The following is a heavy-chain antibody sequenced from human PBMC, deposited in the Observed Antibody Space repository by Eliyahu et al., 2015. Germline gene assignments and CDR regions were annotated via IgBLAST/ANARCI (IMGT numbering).Heavy chain of an antibody. CDR3: AKTGGFLGGLFSFDY. CDR1: GFTFSSYA. V-gene: IGHV3-23*01. CDR2: ISGSGGST. D-gene: IGHD3-3*01. Sequence: ASGFTFSSYAMSWVRQAPGKGLEWVSAISGSGGSTYYADSVKGRFTISRDNSKNTLYLQMNSLRAEDTAVNYCAKTGGFLGGLFSFDYWGQGTLVTVSS. J-gene: IGHJ4*02.